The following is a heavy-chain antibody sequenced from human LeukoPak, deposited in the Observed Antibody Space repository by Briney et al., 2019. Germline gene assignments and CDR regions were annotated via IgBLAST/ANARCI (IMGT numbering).Heavy chain of an antibody. V-gene: IGHV3-21*01. CDR3: ARDLGLSVDTAPDY. Sequence: GGSLRLSCAASGFTLSSYSMNWVRQAPGKGLEWVSSISSSSSYIYYADSVKGRFTISRDNAKNSLYLQMNSLRAEDTAVYYCARDLGLSVDTAPDYWGQGTLVTVSS. D-gene: IGHD5-18*01. CDR1: GFTLSSYS. CDR2: ISSSSSYI. J-gene: IGHJ4*02.